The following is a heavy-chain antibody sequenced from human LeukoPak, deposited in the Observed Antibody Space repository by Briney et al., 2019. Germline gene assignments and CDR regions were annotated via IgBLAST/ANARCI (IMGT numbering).Heavy chain of an antibody. V-gene: IGHV3-66*01. Sequence: PGRSLRLSCAASGFTFSSYAMSWVRQAPGKGLEWVSVIYSGGSTYYADSVKGRFTISRDNSKNTLYLQMNSLRAEDTAVYYCARDSSGYYGIDPWGQGTLVTVSS. CDR2: IYSGGST. J-gene: IGHJ5*02. D-gene: IGHD3-22*01. CDR3: ARDSSGYYGIDP. CDR1: GFTFSSYA.